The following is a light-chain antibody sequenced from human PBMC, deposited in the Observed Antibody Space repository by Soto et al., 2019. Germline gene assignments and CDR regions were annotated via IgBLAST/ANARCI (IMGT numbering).Light chain of an antibody. CDR3: AAWDDILNGVYV. Sequence: QSVLTQPPSVSGTPGQRGTISCSGSRSNIGSNNVYWYQQLPGTAPKLLIYSNNQRPSGVPDRFSGSKSGTSASLAISGLQSEDEADYYCAAWDDILNGVYVFVPGSKVTVL. J-gene: IGLJ1*01. CDR1: RSNIGSNN. V-gene: IGLV1-44*01. CDR2: SNN.